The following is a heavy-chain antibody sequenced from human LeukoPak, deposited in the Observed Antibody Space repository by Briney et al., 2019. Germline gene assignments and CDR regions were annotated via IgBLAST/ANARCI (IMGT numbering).Heavy chain of an antibody. CDR2: ISHREST. J-gene: IGHJ4*02. CDR1: GGSISTFNW. Sequence: SGTLSLTCAVSGGSISTFNWWSWVRQPPGKGLEWIGEISHRESTNYNPSLKSRVTMSVDKSRNQFSLNLSSVTAADTAMYYCARIGGFSIDYWGQGTLDTVSS. V-gene: IGHV4-4*02. D-gene: IGHD3-16*01. CDR3: ARIGGFSIDY.